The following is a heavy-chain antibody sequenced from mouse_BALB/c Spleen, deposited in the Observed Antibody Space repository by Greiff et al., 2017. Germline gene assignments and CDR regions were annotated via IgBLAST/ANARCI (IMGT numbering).Heavy chain of an antibody. J-gene: IGHJ2*01. CDR3: AREGLLTGTGGFDY. V-gene: IGHV1S137*01. CDR2: ISTYYGDA. CDR1: GYTFTDYA. D-gene: IGHD4-1*01. Sequence: QVQLKQSGTVLARPGASVKMSCKASGYTFTDYAMHWVKQSHAKSLEWIGVISTYYGDASYNQKFKGKATMTVDKSSSTAYMELARLTSEDSAIYYCAREGLLTGTGGFDYWGQGTTLTVSS.